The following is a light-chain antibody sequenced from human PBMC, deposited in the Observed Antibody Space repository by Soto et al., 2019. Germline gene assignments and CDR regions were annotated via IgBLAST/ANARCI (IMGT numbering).Light chain of an antibody. CDR3: LQRSAWPLT. CDR2: DAS. J-gene: IGKJ3*01. Sequence: DIVLTQSPATLSLSPGERATPSCRASQNIDTYLDWYQQKPGQSPRLLIFDASSRATGTPARFSGSGSGTDFTLTISSLEPEDFALYHCLQRSAWPLTFGPGTKVDIK. V-gene: IGKV3-11*01. CDR1: QNIDTY.